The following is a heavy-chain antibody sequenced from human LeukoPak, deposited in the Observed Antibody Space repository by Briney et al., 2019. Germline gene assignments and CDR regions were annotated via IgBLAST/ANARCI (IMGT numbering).Heavy chain of an antibody. CDR3: ATSEGGGFFDY. CDR2: ISHSGSP. D-gene: IGHD4-23*01. Sequence: SETLSLTCTVSGYSIRSGYYWGWIRQPPGKGLEWIGSISHSGSPYYNPSLQSRVTISIDTSKNHFSLKLRSVSAADTAIYYCATSEGGGFFDYWGQGTPVTVSS. CDR1: GYSIRSGYY. V-gene: IGHV4-38-2*02. J-gene: IGHJ4*02.